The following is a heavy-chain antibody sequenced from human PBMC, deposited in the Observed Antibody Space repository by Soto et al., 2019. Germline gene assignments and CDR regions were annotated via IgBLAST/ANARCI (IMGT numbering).Heavy chain of an antibody. CDR3: ARGVYYYGIDV. Sequence: EVQLVESGGGLVQPGGSLRLSCAASGFTFSSYDMHWVRHATGNGLEWVSAIGTAGATYYPGSVKGRFTISRENAKNPLYLQMNGLRAGHTAVYYCARGVYYYGIDVWGQGTTVTVS. J-gene: IGHJ6*02. V-gene: IGHV3-13*01. CDR1: GFTFSSYD. CDR2: IGTAGAT.